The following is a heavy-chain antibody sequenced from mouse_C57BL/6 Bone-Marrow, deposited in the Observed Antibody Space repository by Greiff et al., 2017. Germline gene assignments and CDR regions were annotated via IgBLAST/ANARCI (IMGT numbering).Heavy chain of an antibody. J-gene: IGHJ4*01. CDR2: IWSGGST. CDR1: GFSLTSYG. CDR3: ARYYYGPYAMDD. D-gene: IGHD1-1*01. V-gene: IGHV2-2*01. Sequence: VQLVESGPGLVKPSQSLSITCPVSGFSLTSYGVHWVRQSPGKGLEWLGVIWSGGSTDYNAAFISRLSISKDNSKSQVFFKMNRLQADVTAIYYCARYYYGPYAMDDWGQGTSVTVSS.